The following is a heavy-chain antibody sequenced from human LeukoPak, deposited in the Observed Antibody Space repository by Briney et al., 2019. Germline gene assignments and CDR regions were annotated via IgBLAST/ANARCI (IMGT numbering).Heavy chain of an antibody. V-gene: IGHV3-66*01. D-gene: IGHD1-14*01. CDR1: GFSVSSNY. J-gene: IGHJ6*02. CDR3: ARRPGSDYYGMDV. Sequence: GGSLRHSCAASGFSVSSNYMSWVRQAPGKGLEWVSVIYSGGSTHYADSVKDRFTISRDNSKNTVYLQMNSLRAEDTAVYYCARRPGSDYYGMDVWGQGTTVTVSS. CDR2: IYSGGST.